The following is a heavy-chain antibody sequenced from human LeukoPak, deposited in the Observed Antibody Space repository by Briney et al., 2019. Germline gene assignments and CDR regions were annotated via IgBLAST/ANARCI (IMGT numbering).Heavy chain of an antibody. CDR2: ISAYNGNT. V-gene: IGHV1-18*01. CDR1: GYTFTSYG. J-gene: IGHJ4*02. CDR3: ARSGGVLLWFGGLFVLDY. D-gene: IGHD3-10*01. Sequence: ASVKVSCKASGYTFTSYGISWVRQAPGQGLEWMGWISAYNGNTNYAQKLQGRVTMTTDTSTSTAYMELRSLRSDDTAVYYCARSGGVLLWFGGLFVLDYWGQGTLVTVSS.